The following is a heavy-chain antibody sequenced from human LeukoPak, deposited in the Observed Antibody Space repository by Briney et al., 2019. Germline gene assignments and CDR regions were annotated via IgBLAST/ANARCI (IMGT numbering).Heavy chain of an antibody. CDR2: ISYDGSNK. CDR1: GFTFSSYG. V-gene: IGHV3-30*18. D-gene: IGHD4/OR15-4a*01. Sequence: GRSLRLSCAASGFTFSSYGMHWVRQAPGKGLEWVAVISYDGSNKHYADSVKGRFTISRDNSKNTLYLQMNSLRAEDTAVYYCAKDKSTSFYGGFGYWGQGTLVTVSS. CDR3: AKDKSTSFYGGFGY. J-gene: IGHJ4*02.